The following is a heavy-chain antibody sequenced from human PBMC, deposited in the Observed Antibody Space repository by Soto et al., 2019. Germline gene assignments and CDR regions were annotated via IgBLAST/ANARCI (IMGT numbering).Heavy chain of an antibody. D-gene: IGHD1-1*01. Sequence: QVQLVQSGAEVKKPGASVKVSCKASGYTFTSYGISWVRQAPGQGLEWMGGISAYNGNTNYVQKLQGRVTMTTDTATSTAYIELRGLRSDDTAVYSCARDRPVYIWNTYYFDYWGQGTLVTVSS. CDR3: ARDRPVYIWNTYYFDY. J-gene: IGHJ4*02. V-gene: IGHV1-18*01. CDR1: GYTFTSYG. CDR2: ISAYNGNT.